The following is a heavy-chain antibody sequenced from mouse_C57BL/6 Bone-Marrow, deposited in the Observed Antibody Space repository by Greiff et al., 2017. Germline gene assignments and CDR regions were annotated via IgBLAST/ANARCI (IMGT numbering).Heavy chain of an antibody. V-gene: IGHV3-6*01. D-gene: IGHD1-1*01. Sequence: EVQLQQSGPGLVKPSQSLSLTCSVTGYSITSGYYWNWIRQFPGNKLEWMGYISYDGSNNYNPSLKNRISITRDTSKNQFFLKLNSVTTEDTATYYCASRLVATRYFDVWGTGTTVTVSS. CDR1: GYSITSGYY. J-gene: IGHJ1*03. CDR2: ISYDGSN. CDR3: ASRLVATRYFDV.